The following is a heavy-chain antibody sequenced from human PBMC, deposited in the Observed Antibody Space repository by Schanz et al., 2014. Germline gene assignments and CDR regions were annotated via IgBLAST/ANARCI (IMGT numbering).Heavy chain of an antibody. CDR1: GFTFTTNA. D-gene: IGHD2-15*01. V-gene: IGHV3-23*04. CDR2: ISGNGGST. CDR3: ARDARNSDFDY. Sequence: EVQLVESGGGLLQPGGSLRLSCAASGFTFTTNAMSWVRQPPGKGLEWVSAISGNGGSTYFADSVKGRFTISRDNSDNTLFLQMNSLRAEDTAVYYCARDARNSDFDYWGQGTLVTVSS. J-gene: IGHJ4*02.